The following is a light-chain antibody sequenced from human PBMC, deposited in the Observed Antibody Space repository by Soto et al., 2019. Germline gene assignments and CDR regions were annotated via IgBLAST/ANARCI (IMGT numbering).Light chain of an antibody. CDR1: QSVSSF. Sequence: EIVLTQSPATLSLSPGERATLSCRASQSVSSFLAWYQQKPGQAPRLLIYDAYNRATGIPARFSGSGSGTDFTPPIRSLEPEDFAVYYCQQRSKWPPWKLGQGSKVDIK. CDR3: QQRSKWPPWK. J-gene: IGKJ1*01. CDR2: DAY. V-gene: IGKV3-11*01.